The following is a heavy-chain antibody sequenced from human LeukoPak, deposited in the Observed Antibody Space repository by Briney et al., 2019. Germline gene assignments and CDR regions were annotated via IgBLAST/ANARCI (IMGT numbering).Heavy chain of an antibody. CDR1: GFTFSTYW. J-gene: IGHJ4*02. CDR2: IKQDGSEK. Sequence: GGSLRLSCAASGFTFSTYWMSWVRQAPGKGLQWVANIKQDGSEKYYVDSVKGRFTISRDNAKNSLYLQMNSLRAEDTAVYYCAGTAFGVYFDYWGQGTLVTVSS. CDR3: AGTAFGVYFDY. V-gene: IGHV3-7*01. D-gene: IGHD2-21*02.